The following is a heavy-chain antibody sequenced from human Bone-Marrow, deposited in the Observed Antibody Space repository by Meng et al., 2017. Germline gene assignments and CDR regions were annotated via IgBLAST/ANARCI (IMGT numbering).Heavy chain of an antibody. CDR3: AKEGSRHSYGYTGFDY. D-gene: IGHD5-18*01. Sequence: GESLKISCAASGFTFDDYAMHWVRQAPGKGLEWVSLISWDGGSTYYADSVKGRFTISRDNSKNSLYLQMNSLRAEDTTLYYCAKEGSRHSYGYTGFDYWGQGTLVTVSS. CDR1: GFTFDDYA. V-gene: IGHV3-43D*03. CDR2: ISWDGGST. J-gene: IGHJ4*02.